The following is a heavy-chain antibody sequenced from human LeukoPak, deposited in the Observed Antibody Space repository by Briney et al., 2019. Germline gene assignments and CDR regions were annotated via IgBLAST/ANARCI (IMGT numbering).Heavy chain of an antibody. Sequence: ASVKVSCKASGYTFTDYYMHWVRQAPGQGLEWMGWINPNSGGTNYAQKFQGRVTMTRDTSISTAYMELTRLTSDDTAVYYCARANIAVAGWDFDCWGQGTLLTVSS. CDR2: INPNSGGT. J-gene: IGHJ4*02. V-gene: IGHV1-2*02. CDR3: ARANIAVAGWDFDC. D-gene: IGHD6-19*01. CDR1: GYTFTDYY.